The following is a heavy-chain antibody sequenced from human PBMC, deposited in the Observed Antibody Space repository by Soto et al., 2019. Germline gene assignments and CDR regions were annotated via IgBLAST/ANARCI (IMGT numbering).Heavy chain of an antibody. D-gene: IGHD2-15*01. CDR3: ARADCSGGSCYSYSGMDL. V-gene: IGHV1-69*06. CDR2: IIPIFGTA. J-gene: IGHJ6*04. CDR1: GGTFSSYA. Sequence: ASVKVSCKASGGTFSSYAISWVRQAPGQGREWMGGIIPIFGTANYAQKFQGRVTITADKSTSTAYMELSSLRSEDTAVYYCARADCSGGSCYSYSGMDLWGEGTKVTVSS.